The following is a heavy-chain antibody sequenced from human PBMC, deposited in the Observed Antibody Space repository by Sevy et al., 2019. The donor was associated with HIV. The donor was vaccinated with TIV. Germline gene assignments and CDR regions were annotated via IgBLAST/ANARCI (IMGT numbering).Heavy chain of an antibody. D-gene: IGHD4-17*01. Sequence: GGSLRLSCEVSGFTLSTHVMHWVRQAPGKGLEWVAGISYDESTQHYGDSVKGRFTISRDNSKNTLYLQMNSLRPEDTAVYYCAKDPRPYGDNVEGFDYWGQGTLVTVSS. J-gene: IGHJ4*02. CDR2: ISYDESTQ. CDR1: GFTLSTHV. V-gene: IGHV3-30*18. CDR3: AKDPRPYGDNVEGFDY.